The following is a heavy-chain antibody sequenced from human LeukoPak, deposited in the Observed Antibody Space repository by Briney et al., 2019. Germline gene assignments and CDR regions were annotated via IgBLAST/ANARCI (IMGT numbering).Heavy chain of an antibody. CDR3: ASLPLELFFDY. CDR2: IYYSGST. D-gene: IGHD1-7*01. Sequence: SQTLSLTCTVSGGSISSGDYFWSWIRQPPGKGLEWIGYIYYSGSTYYNPSLKSRVTISVDTSKNQFSLKLSSVTAADTAVYYCASLPLELFFDYWGQGTLVTVSS. CDR1: GGSISSGDYF. J-gene: IGHJ4*02. V-gene: IGHV4-30-4*08.